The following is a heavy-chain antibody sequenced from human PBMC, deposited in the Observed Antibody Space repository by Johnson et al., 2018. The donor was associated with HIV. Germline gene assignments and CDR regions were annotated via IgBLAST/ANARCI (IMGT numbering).Heavy chain of an antibody. D-gene: IGHD1-1*01. J-gene: IGHJ3*02. Sequence: EVQLVESGGGLVQPGGSLRLSCAASGFTFSSYAMSWVRQAPGKGLEWVSALSGTGDSTYYADSVKGRFTISRDNSKNTLYLQMNSLRAEDTAVYYCAKDGPFGGNDLIGHDAFDIWGQGTMVTVSS. CDR1: GFTFSSYA. CDR3: AKDGPFGGNDLIGHDAFDI. CDR2: LSGTGDST. V-gene: IGHV3-23*04.